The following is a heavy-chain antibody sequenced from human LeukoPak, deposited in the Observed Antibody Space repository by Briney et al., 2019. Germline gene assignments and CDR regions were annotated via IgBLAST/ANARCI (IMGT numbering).Heavy chain of an antibody. CDR1: GYTFTSYG. D-gene: IGHD2-2*01. V-gene: IGHV1-69*04. J-gene: IGHJ3*02. CDR2: IIPILGIA. Sequence: SVKVSCKASGYTFTSYGISWVRQAPGQGLEWMGRIIPILGIANYAQKFQGRVTITADKSTSTAYMELSSLRSEDTAVYYCARNIVVVPAANWADAFDIWGQGTMVTVSS. CDR3: ARNIVVVPAANWADAFDI.